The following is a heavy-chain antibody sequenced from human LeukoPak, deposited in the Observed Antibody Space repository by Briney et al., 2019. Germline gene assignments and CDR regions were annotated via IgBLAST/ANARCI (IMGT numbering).Heavy chain of an antibody. CDR2: INYSGST. J-gene: IGHJ4*02. CDR3: ARRGEVGPYDY. V-gene: IGHV4-39*01. D-gene: IGHD1-26*01. CDR1: GGSISSSSYY. Sequence: SETLSLTCSVSGGSISSSSYYWGWIRQPPGRGLEWIGTINYSGSTYYKSSLKSRVTISVDTSKNQFSLNLSSVTAADTAVYYCARRGEVGPYDYWGQGTLVTVSS.